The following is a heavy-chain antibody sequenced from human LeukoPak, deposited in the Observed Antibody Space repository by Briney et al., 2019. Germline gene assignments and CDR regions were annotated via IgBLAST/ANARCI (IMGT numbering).Heavy chain of an antibody. J-gene: IGHJ5*02. CDR2: IYYSGST. Sequence: SETLSLTCTVSGGPISSHYWSWIRQPPGKGLEWIGYIYYSGSTNYNPSLKSRVAISGDTSKNQFSLKLSSVTAADTAVYYCARVSYYCSSTSCYSEFDPWGQGTLVTVSS. CDR1: GGPISSHY. CDR3: ARVSYYCSSTSCYSEFDP. V-gene: IGHV4-59*11. D-gene: IGHD2-2*01.